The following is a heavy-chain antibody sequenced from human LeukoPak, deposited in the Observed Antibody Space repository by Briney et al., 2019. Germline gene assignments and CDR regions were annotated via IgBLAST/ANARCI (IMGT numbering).Heavy chain of an antibody. D-gene: IGHD3-10*01. CDR3: ARLITYYYGPKDLYYFDY. J-gene: IGHJ4*02. CDR1: GGSFSGYY. Sequence: SETLSLTCAVYGGSFSGYYWSWIRQPPGKGLEWIGSIYYSGSTYYNPSLKSRVTISVDTSKNQFSLKLSSVTAADTAVYYCARLITYYYGPKDLYYFDYWGQGTLVTVSS. V-gene: IGHV4-34*01. CDR2: IYYSGST.